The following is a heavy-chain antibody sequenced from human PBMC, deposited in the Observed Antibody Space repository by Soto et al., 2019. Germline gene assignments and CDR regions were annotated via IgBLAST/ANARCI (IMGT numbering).Heavy chain of an antibody. CDR3: ARGQHSSGYTYYFDY. CDR2: INHSGST. CDR1: GGSFSGYY. V-gene: IGHV4-34*01. Sequence: SETLSLTCAVYGGSFSGYYWSWIRQPPGKGLEWIGEINHSGSTNYNPSLKSRVTISVDTSKNQFSLKLSSVTAADTAVYYCARGQHSSGYTYYFDYWGQGTLVTVSS. J-gene: IGHJ4*02. D-gene: IGHD3-22*01.